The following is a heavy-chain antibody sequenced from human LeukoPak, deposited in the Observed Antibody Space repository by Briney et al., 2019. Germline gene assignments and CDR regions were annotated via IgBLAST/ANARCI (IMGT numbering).Heavy chain of an antibody. CDR1: GFTFSSYG. Sequence: GRSLRLSCAASGFTFSSYGMHWVRQAPGKGLEWVAVISYDGSNKYYADSVKGRFTISRDNSKNTLYLQMNSLRAEDTAVYYCAKGHAGSVGATAGPDYWGQGTLVTVSS. V-gene: IGHV3-30*18. CDR3: AKGHAGSVGATAGPDY. J-gene: IGHJ4*02. D-gene: IGHD1-26*01. CDR2: ISYDGSNK.